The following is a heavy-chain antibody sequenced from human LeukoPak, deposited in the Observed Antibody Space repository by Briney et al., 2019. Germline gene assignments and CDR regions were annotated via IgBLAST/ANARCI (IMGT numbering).Heavy chain of an antibody. D-gene: IGHD5-24*01. V-gene: IGHV1-18*01. J-gene: IGHJ1*01. CDR3: AREGERWLQSPEYFQH. CDR1: GYTFTSYG. Sequence: ASVKVSCKASGYTFTSYGISWVRQAPGQGLEWMGWIIAYNGNTNYAQKLQGRVTMTTDTSTSTAYMELRSMRSDDTAVYYCAREGERWLQSPEYFQHWGQGTLVTVSS. CDR2: IIAYNGNT.